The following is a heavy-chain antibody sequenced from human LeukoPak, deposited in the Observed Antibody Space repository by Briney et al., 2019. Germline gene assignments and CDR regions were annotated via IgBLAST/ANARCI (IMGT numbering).Heavy chain of an antibody. J-gene: IGHJ4*02. CDR1: GFTFRSYW. Sequence: GGSLRLSCAASGFTFRSYWMTWVRQAPGKGLEWVANIKQDGSEKYYVDSVKGRFTISRDNAKNSLYLQMNSLRAEDTAVYYWARARGAVRGVIRYYFDYWGQGTLVTVSS. D-gene: IGHD3-10*01. CDR2: IKQDGSEK. CDR3: ARARGAVRGVIRYYFDY. V-gene: IGHV3-7*04.